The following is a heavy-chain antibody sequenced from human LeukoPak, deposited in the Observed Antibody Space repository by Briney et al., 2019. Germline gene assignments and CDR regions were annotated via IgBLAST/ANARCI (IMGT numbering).Heavy chain of an antibody. Sequence: SETLSLTCTVSGGSISSSSYYWGWIRQPPGKGLEWIGSIYYSGSTYYNPSLNSRVTISVDTSKNQFSLKLSSVTAADTAVYYCASQKIYRRSSSTERALDYWGQGTLVTASS. V-gene: IGHV4-39*07. J-gene: IGHJ4*02. CDR1: GGSISSSSYY. CDR3: ASQKIYRRSSSTERALDY. CDR2: IYYSGST. D-gene: IGHD2-2*01.